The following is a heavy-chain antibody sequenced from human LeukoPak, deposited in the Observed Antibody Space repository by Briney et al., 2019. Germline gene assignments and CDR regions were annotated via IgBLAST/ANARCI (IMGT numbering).Heavy chain of an antibody. CDR1: GYTFTSYG. J-gene: IGHJ4*02. CDR3: ARDILEYYYGSGSFDPHDY. D-gene: IGHD3-10*01. Sequence: GASVKVSCMASGYTFTSYGISWVRQAPGQGLEWMGWISAYNGNTNYAQKLQGRVTMTTDTSTSTAYMELRSLRSDDTAVYYCARDILEYYYGSGSFDPHDYWGQGTLVTVSS. V-gene: IGHV1-18*01. CDR2: ISAYNGNT.